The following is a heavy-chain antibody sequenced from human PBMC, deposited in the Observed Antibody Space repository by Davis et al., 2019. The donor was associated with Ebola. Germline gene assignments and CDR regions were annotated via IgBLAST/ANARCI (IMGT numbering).Heavy chain of an antibody. J-gene: IGHJ6*02. Sequence: SETLSLTCTVSGGSISSYYWSWIRQPPGKGLEWIGYIYYSGSTNYNPSLKSRVTISVDTSKNQFSLKLSSVTAADTAVYYCARTRGYYGMDVWGQGTTVTVSS. CDR3: ARTRGYYGMDV. CDR1: GGSISSYY. V-gene: IGHV4-59*08. D-gene: IGHD3-10*01. CDR2: IYYSGST.